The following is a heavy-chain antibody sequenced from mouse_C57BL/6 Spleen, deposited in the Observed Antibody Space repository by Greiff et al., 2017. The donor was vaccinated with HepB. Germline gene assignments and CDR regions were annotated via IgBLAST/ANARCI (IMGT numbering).Heavy chain of an antibody. CDR1: GYAFSSSW. J-gene: IGHJ4*01. D-gene: IGHD1-1*01. CDR3: ARYHYYGSSYDYAMDY. Sequence: QVQLKESGPELVKPGASVKISCKASGYAFSSSWMNWVKQRPGKGLEWIGRIYPGDGDTNYNGKFKGKATLTADKSSSTAYMQLSSLTSEDSAVYFFARYHYYGSSYDYAMDYWGQGTSVTVSS. CDR2: IYPGDGDT. V-gene: IGHV1-82*01.